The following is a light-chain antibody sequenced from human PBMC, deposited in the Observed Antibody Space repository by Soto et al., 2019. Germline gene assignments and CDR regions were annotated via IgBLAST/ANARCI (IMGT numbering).Light chain of an antibody. CDR2: DAS. J-gene: IGKJ4*01. CDR1: QDISNY. V-gene: IGKV1-33*01. Sequence: DIQMTQSPSSLSASVGDRVTITCPASQDISNYLNWYQQKPGKAPKLLIYDASNLETGVPSRFSGSGSGTDFTFTISSLQPEDIATYYCQQYDNLQGTFGGGTKVEIK. CDR3: QQYDNLQGT.